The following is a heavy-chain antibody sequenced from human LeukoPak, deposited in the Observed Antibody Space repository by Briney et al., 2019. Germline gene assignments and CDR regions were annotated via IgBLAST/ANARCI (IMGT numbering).Heavy chain of an antibody. CDR3: ARASGSGVDY. CDR1: GFTFSSYS. V-gene: IGHV3-21*01. Sequence: GGSLRLSCAASGFTFSSYSMNWVRQAPGKGLEWVSSISSSSSYIYYADSVKGRFTISRDNAKNSLYLQMNSLRAKDTAVYYCARASGSGVDYWGQGTLVTASS. J-gene: IGHJ4*02. CDR2: ISSSSSYI. D-gene: IGHD3-10*01.